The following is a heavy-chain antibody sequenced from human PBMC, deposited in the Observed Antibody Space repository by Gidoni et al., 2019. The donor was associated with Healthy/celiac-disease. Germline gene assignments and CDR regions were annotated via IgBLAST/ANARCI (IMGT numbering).Heavy chain of an antibody. J-gene: IGHJ4*02. CDR2: IYTSGST. CDR1: GGSISSGSYY. V-gene: IGHV4-61*02. CDR3: ARDPSLDGYNYFDY. Sequence: QVQLQESGPGLVKPSQTLSLTCTVSGGSISSGSYYCSWIRQPAGKGLEWIGRIYTSGSTNYNPSLKSRVTMSVDTSKNQFSLKLSSVTAADTAVYYCARDPSLDGYNYFDYWGQGTLVTVSS. D-gene: IGHD5-12*01.